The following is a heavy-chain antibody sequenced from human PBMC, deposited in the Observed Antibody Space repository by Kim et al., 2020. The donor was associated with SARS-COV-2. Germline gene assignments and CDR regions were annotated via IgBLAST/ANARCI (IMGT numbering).Heavy chain of an antibody. J-gene: IGHJ4*02. D-gene: IGHD1-26*01. Sequence: SQKVTGSVTITRDTSARTAYMELSSLRSEDTAVYYCARAAGSGSYYWRYWGQGTLVTVSS. CDR3: ARAAGSGSYYWRY. V-gene: IGHV1-3*01.